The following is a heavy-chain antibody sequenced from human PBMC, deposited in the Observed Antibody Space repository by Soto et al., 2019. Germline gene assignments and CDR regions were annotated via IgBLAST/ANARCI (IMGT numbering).Heavy chain of an antibody. D-gene: IGHD6-13*01. CDR1: GDSVSTYSAS. Sequence: SQTLSLTCDISGDSVSTYSASWNWVRQSPSRGLEWLGRTYYRSRWYNDYAVSVKSRIIINPDTSKNQFSLHLSSVTPEDTAVYYCARTADNFFDYWGQGTLVTVS. CDR3: ARTADNFFDY. V-gene: IGHV6-1*01. J-gene: IGHJ4*02. CDR2: TYYRSRWYN.